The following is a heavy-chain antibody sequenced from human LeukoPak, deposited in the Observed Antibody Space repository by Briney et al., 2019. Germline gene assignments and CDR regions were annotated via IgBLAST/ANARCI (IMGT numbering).Heavy chain of an antibody. D-gene: IGHD1-26*01. CDR2: IYYSGST. J-gene: IGHJ4*02. V-gene: IGHV4-59*08. Sequence: SETLSLTCTVSGVSISSYNWSWMRQPPGKGLEWMGDIYYSGSTNYSPSLKKRLTITVNTSKKKFSLKLSSVPAADTAVYYCARRVQRPSLVGAIEYWGQGTLVTVSS. CDR1: GVSISSYN. CDR3: ARRVQRPSLVGAIEY.